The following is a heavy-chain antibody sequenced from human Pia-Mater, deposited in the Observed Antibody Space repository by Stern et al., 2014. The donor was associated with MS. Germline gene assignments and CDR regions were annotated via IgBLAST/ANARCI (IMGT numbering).Heavy chain of an antibody. D-gene: IGHD1-1*01. CDR2: IWYDGSNK. CDR1: GFTFSSYG. V-gene: IGHV3-33*01. J-gene: IGHJ5*02. CDR3: ARDPNNENWFDP. Sequence: VQLVESGGGVVQPGRSLRLSCAASGFTFSSYGMHWVRQAPGKGLEWVAIIWYDGSNKYYADSVKGRFTIYRDNSKNTLYLQMNSLRAEDTAVYYCARDPNNENWFDPWGQGTLVTVSS.